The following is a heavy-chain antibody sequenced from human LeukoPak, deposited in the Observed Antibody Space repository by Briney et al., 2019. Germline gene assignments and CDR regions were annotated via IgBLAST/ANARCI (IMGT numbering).Heavy chain of an antibody. D-gene: IGHD4-23*01. CDR2: ISSSSSYI. CDR1: GFTFSSYS. Sequence: PGGSLRLSCAASGFTFSSYSMNWVRQAPGKGLEWVSSISSSSSYIYYADSVKGRFTISRDNAKNSLYLQMNSLRAEDTAVYYCARDTRLTHGGNSPFDYWGQGTLVTVSS. V-gene: IGHV3-21*01. J-gene: IGHJ4*02. CDR3: ARDTRLTHGGNSPFDY.